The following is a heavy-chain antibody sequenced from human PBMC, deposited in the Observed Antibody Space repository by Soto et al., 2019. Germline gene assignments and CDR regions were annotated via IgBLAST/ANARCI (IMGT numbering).Heavy chain of an antibody. Sequence: QVQLVESGGGVVQPGRSLRLSCAASGFTFSSYAMHWVRQAPGKGLEWVAVISYDGRNKYYEDSVKGRFTISRDNSKNTLYLHMNSLRAEDTGVYYCAREIERLLGYWGQGTLVTVSS. CDR1: GFTFSSYA. D-gene: IGHD3-3*01. J-gene: IGHJ4*02. V-gene: IGHV3-30*04. CDR2: ISYDGRNK. CDR3: AREIERLLGY.